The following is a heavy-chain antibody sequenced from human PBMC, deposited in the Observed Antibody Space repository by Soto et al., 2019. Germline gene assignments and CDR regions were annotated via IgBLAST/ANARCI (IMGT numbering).Heavy chain of an antibody. V-gene: IGHV4-4*02. CDR3: AARTGPPL. CDR1: GGSISTNNW. J-gene: IGHJ4*02. Sequence: QVQLQESGPGLVKPSGTLSLTCAVSGGSISTNNWWTWVRQPPGKGLERIGEIYRSGSTNYNPSLESRVTISVDKSKNQFSLKLISVTAADTAVYYCAARTGPPLWGQGTLVTVSS. CDR2: IYRSGST.